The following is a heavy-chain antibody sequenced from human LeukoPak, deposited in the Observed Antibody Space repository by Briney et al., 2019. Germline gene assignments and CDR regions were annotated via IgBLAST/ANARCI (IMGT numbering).Heavy chain of an antibody. CDR3: ARFYSSGYLDAFDI. D-gene: IGHD3-22*01. V-gene: IGHV4-34*01. CDR1: GGSFSGYY. CDR2: INHSGST. J-gene: IGHJ3*02. Sequence: PSETLSLTCAVYGGSFSGYYWSWIRQPPGKGLEWIGEINHSGSTNYNPSLKSRVTISVDTSKNQFSLKLSSVTAADTAVYYCARFYSSGYLDAFDIWGQGTMVTVSS.